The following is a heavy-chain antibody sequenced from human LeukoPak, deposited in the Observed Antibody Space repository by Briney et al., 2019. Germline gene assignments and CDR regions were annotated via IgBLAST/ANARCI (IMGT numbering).Heavy chain of an antibody. V-gene: IGHV4-38-2*02. CDR1: GYSISSGYY. Sequence: SETLSLTCTVSGYSISSGYYWGWIRQPPGKGLEWIGSIYHSGSTYYNPSLKSRVTISVDTSKNQFSLKLSSVTAADTAVYYCARVDGGAFDIWGQGTMVTVSS. D-gene: IGHD2-15*01. J-gene: IGHJ3*02. CDR3: ARVDGGAFDI. CDR2: IYHSGST.